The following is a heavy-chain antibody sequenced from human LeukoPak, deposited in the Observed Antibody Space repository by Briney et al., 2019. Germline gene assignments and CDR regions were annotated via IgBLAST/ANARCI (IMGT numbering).Heavy chain of an antibody. J-gene: IGHJ4*02. D-gene: IGHD4-17*01. CDR3: AKYGMTTVTYIDY. CDR2: ISYDGSIK. CDR1: GFTFSSYA. V-gene: IGHV3-30*18. Sequence: GGSLRLSCAASGFTFSSYAMHWVRQAPGKGLEWMAFISYDGSIKYYADSVKGRFTISRDSSKNTLYLQMNSLRAEDTAVYYCAKYGMTTVTYIDYWGQGTLVTVSS.